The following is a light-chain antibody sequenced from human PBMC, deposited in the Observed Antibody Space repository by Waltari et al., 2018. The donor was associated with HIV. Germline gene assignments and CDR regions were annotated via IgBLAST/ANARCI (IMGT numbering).Light chain of an antibody. CDR3: CSFVGSSTSWV. CDR1: SSDVGSYNL. V-gene: IGLV2-23*02. Sequence: QSVLTQVASVSGSPGQSITISCSGTSSDVGSYNLVSWYQQHPGKAPKLIIYEVRKRPSGVSSRFSGSRSGNTASLTISGLQGEDEADYYCCSFVGSSTSWVFGGGTKLTV. CDR2: EVR. J-gene: IGLJ3*02.